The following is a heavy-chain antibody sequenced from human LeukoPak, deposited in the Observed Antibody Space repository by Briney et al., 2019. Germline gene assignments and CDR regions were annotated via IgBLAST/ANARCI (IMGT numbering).Heavy chain of an antibody. V-gene: IGHV3-23*01. J-gene: IGHJ4*02. CDR1: GFTFSSYA. CDR2: ISGSGGST. CDR3: AKAPLESMIVVVITPFDY. D-gene: IGHD3-22*01. Sequence: GGSLRLSCAASGFTFSSYAMSWARQAPGKGLEWVSAISGSGGSTYYADSVKGRFTISRDNSKNTLYLQMDSLRAEDTAVYYCAKAPLESMIVVVITPFDYWGQGTLVTVSS.